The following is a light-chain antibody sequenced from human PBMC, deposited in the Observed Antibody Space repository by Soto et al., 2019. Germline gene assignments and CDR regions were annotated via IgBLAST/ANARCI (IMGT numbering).Light chain of an antibody. CDR1: SSDVGIYNL. CDR2: EVT. J-gene: IGLJ1*01. CDR3: CSYAGSSTLGV. V-gene: IGLV2-23*02. Sequence: QSVLTQPASVSGSPGQSITISCTGTSSDVGIYNLVSWYQQHPGKAPKLMIYEVTKRPSGVSNRFSGSKSGVTASLTISGLQAEDEADYYCCSYAGSSTLGVFGTGTKVTVL.